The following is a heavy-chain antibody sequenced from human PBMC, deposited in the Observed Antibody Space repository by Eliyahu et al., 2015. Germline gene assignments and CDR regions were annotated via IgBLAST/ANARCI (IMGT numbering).Heavy chain of an antibody. CDR3: ARSTTVTIFDY. V-gene: IGHV4-39*07. D-gene: IGHD4-17*01. Sequence: QLQLQESGPGLVKPSETLSLTCTVXGGSXSSSSYYWGWIRQPPGKGLEWIGSIYYSGSTYYNPSLKSRVTISVDTSKNQFSLKLSSVTAADTAVYYCARSTTVTIFDYWGQGTLVTVSS. CDR2: IYYSGST. CDR1: GGSXSSSSYY. J-gene: IGHJ4*02.